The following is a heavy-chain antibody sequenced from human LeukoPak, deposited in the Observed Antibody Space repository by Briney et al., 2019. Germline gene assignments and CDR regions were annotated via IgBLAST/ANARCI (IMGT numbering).Heavy chain of an antibody. CDR3: ASRYSSGWYDPED. D-gene: IGHD6-19*01. CDR1: GGSISSSSYY. J-gene: IGHJ4*02. V-gene: IGHV4-39*07. CDR2: IYYSGST. Sequence: PSETLSLTCTVSGGSISSSSYYWGWFRQPPGKGLEWIGSIYYSGSTYYNPSLKSRVTISVDTSKNQFSLKLSSVTAADTAVYYCASRYSSGWYDPEDWGQGTLVTVSS.